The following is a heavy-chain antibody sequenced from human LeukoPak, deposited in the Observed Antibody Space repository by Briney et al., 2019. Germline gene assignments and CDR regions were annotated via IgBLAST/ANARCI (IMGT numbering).Heavy chain of an antibody. Sequence: PSETLSLTCTVSGGSMSSGTYYWSWIRQPAGKGLEWIGRIYTSESTNYNPSLKSRVTLSVDTSKNQFSLKLSSVTAADTAVYYCARERDEWDLPKGPPMWGQGTMVTVSS. D-gene: IGHD1-26*01. CDR2: IYTSEST. J-gene: IGHJ3*02. CDR1: GGSMSSGTYY. V-gene: IGHV4-61*02. CDR3: ARERDEWDLPKGPPM.